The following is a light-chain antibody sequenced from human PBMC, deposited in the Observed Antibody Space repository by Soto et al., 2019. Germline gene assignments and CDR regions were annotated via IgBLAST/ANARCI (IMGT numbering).Light chain of an antibody. J-gene: IGKJ1*01. CDR2: GAS. CDR3: QQSGSSPT. Sequence: ETVLTQSRGTLSLSPGERATLSCRASQSVSSSYLAWYQQKPGQAPRLLIYGASSRATGIPDRFSGSGSGTDFTLTISRLEPEDFAVYYCQQSGSSPTFGQGTQLDIK. CDR1: QSVSSSY. V-gene: IGKV3-20*01.